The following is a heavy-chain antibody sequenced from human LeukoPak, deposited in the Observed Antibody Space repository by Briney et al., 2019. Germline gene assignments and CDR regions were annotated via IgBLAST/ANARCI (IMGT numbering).Heavy chain of an antibody. CDR2: ISGDGGST. CDR3: AKDIPGYYYDSSGYYRNWFDP. J-gene: IGHJ5*02. Sequence: GGFLRLSCAASGFTFDDYAMHWVRQAPGKGLEWVSLISGDGGSTYSADSVKGRFTISRDNSKNSLYLQMNSLRTEDTALYYCAKDIPGYYYDSSGYYRNWFDPWGQGTLVTVSS. V-gene: IGHV3-43*02. CDR1: GFTFDDYA. D-gene: IGHD3-22*01.